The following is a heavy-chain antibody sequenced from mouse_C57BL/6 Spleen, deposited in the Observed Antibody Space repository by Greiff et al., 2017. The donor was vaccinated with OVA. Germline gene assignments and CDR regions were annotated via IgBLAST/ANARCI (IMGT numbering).Heavy chain of an antibody. D-gene: IGHD1-2*01. CDR1: GYTFTSYW. V-gene: IGHV1-55*01. CDR2: IYPGSGST. Sequence: QVQLQQSGAELVKPGASVKMSCKASGYTFTSYWITWVKQRPGQGLEWIGDIYPGSGSTNYNEKFKSKATLTVDTSSSTAYMQLSSLTSEDSAVYYCARDGLTTANYFDYWGQGTTLTVSS. CDR3: ARDGLTTANYFDY. J-gene: IGHJ2*01.